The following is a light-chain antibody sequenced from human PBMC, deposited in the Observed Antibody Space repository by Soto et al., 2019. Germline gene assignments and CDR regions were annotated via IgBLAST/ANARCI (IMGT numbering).Light chain of an antibody. V-gene: IGKV1-5*01. CDR1: QSMSRW. CDR3: QQYKSYPLT. Sequence: DIQLTQSPSTLSASVGDRVTITCRASQSMSRWLAWYQQKPGKAPKLLMYDASILESGVPSRFSGSGSGTDFTLTITSLQPDDFATYYCQQYKSYPLTFGGGTKVDI. CDR2: DAS. J-gene: IGKJ4*01.